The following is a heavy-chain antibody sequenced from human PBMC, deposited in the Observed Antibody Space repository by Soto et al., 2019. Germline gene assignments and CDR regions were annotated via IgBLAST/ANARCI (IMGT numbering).Heavy chain of an antibody. Sequence: QVQLLQSGAELREPGSSVRISCTPSGGTFVSSAFAWVRQAPGGKLEWMGGIIPILRSTKYAEKFLGRLTIRADDSSRTAYLELSSLTFDDTAVYCGAKKNPHGDSNKAWLDPWGQGTLVTVST. CDR3: AKKNPHGDSNKAWLDP. CDR1: GGTFVSSA. V-gene: IGHV1-69*01. CDR2: IIPILRST. J-gene: IGHJ5*02. D-gene: IGHD2-8*01.